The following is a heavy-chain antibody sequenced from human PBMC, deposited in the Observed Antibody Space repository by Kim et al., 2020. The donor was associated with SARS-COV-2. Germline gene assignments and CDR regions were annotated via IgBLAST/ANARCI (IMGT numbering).Heavy chain of an antibody. J-gene: IGHJ4*02. CDR1: GGSISSSSYY. CDR3: ARRTDDWDFDY. V-gene: IGHV4-39*01. CDR2: IYYSGST. Sequence: SETLSLTCTVSGGSISSSSYYWGWIRQPPGKGLEWIGSIYYSGSTYYNPSLKSRVTISVDTSKNQFSLKLSSVTAADTAVYYCARRTDDWDFDYWGQGTLVTVSS. D-gene: IGHD3-9*01.